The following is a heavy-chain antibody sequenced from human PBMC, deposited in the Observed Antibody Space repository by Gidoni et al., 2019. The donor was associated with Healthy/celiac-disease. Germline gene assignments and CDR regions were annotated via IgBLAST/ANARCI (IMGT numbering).Heavy chain of an antibody. V-gene: IGHV4-39*07. CDR2: IYYSGST. CDR3: ARGGPVVRGCSSTSCYSGFPNWFDP. Sequence: QLQLQESGPGLVKPSETLSLPCTVSGGSIRSSSYYWGWIRQPPGKGLEWIGSIYYSGSTYSNPSLKSRVTISVDTAKNQFSLKLSSVTAADTAVYYCARGGPVVRGCSSTSCYSGFPNWFDPWGQGTLVTVSS. CDR1: GGSIRSSSYY. D-gene: IGHD2-2*01. J-gene: IGHJ5*02.